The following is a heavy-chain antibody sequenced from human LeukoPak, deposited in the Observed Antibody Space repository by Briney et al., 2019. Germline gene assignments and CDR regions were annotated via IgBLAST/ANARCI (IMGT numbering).Heavy chain of an antibody. J-gene: IGHJ4*02. CDR3: AREKASSKF. Sequence: GGSLRLSCTASGFTFGDYAVTWVRQAPGKGLEWVGFIRSNTYGGTSENVAAAKGRFTFSRDDSKSVAYLQMNSLKTEDTAVYYCAREKASSKFWGQGTLVTVSS. CDR2: IRSNTYGGTS. V-gene: IGHV3-49*04. CDR1: GFTFGDYA. D-gene: IGHD6-6*01.